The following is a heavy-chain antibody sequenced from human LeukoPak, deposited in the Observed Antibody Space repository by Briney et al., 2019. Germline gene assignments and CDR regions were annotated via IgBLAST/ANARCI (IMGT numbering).Heavy chain of an antibody. V-gene: IGHV3-48*01. J-gene: IGHJ4*02. CDR3: ARDGYYYGSGSYYKVDFDY. CDR1: GFTFSSYW. CDR2: ISSRSSTI. Sequence: PGGSLRLSCAASGFTFSSYWMSWVRQAPGKGLEWVSYISSRSSTIYYADSVKGRFTISRDNAKNSLYLQMNSLRAEDTAVYYCARDGYYYGSGSYYKVDFDYWGQGTLVTVSS. D-gene: IGHD3-10*01.